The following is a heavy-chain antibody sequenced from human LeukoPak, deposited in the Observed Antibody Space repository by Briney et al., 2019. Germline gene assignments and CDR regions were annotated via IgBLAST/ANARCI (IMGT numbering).Heavy chain of an antibody. CDR1: GYSISSGYY. Sequence: PSETLSLTCTVSGYSISSGYYWGWIRQPPGKGLERIGSIYYSGSTHYNPSPKSRVTISVDTSKNQFSLRLSSVTAADTAVYYCAREGSRFLLYNWFDPWGQGTLVTVSS. J-gene: IGHJ5*02. CDR3: AREGSRFLLYNWFDP. V-gene: IGHV4-38-2*02. D-gene: IGHD3-16*01. CDR2: IYYSGST.